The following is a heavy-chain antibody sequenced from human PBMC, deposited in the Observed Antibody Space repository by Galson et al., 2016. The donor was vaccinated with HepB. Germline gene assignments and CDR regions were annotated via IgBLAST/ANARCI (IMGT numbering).Heavy chain of an antibody. D-gene: IGHD4-11*01. CDR1: GFNFVNAW. V-gene: IGHV3-15*07. J-gene: IGHJ4*02. CDR3: TTGLINTVGSKSDF. Sequence: SLRLSCAASGFNFVNAWMNWLRQAPGKGLEWVGRIKSKTDGEITDYAAPVKGRFTISRDDSKNALYLQLNSLKTEDTAVYYCTTGLINTVGSKSDFWGQGTLVTVSS. CDR2: IKSKTDGEIT.